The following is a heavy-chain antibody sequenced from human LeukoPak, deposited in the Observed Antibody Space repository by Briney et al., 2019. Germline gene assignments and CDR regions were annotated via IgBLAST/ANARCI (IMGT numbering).Heavy chain of an antibody. J-gene: IGHJ4*02. Sequence: PSETLSLTCTVSGGSISSYYWSWIRQPPGKGLEWIGRIYTSGSTNYNPSLKSRVTMSVDTSKNQFSLKLSSVTAADTAVYYCARGSQDAGYSSGWYHFYYFDYWGQGTLVTVSS. D-gene: IGHD6-19*01. CDR2: IYTSGST. CDR3: ARGSQDAGYSSGWYHFYYFDY. CDR1: GGSISSYY. V-gene: IGHV4-4*07.